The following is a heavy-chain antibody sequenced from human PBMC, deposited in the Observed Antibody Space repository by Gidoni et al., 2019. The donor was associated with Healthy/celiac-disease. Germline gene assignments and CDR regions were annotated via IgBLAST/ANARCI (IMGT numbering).Heavy chain of an antibody. Sequence: QVQLVQSGAEVKKPGASVKVSCKASGYTFTSYYMHWVRQAPGQGLEWMGIINPSGGSTSYAQKFQGRVTMTRDTSTSTVYMELSSLRSEDTAVYYCARDHYRTGYYYYGMDVWGQGTTVTVSS. CDR3: ARDHYRTGYYYYGMDV. CDR2: INPSGGST. CDR1: GYTFTSYY. J-gene: IGHJ6*02. V-gene: IGHV1-46*01. D-gene: IGHD1-26*01.